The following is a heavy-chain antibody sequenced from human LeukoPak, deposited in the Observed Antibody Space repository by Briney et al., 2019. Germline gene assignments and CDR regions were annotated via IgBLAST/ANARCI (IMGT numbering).Heavy chain of an antibody. Sequence: SETLSLTCAVSGGSISSGNWWSWVRQPPGKGLEWIGEIFHSGSTNYNTSLKSRVTISVDKSKNQFSLKLTSVTATDTAVYYCARGISPGRGWFFDFWGQGTTVTVSS. CDR2: IFHSGST. J-gene: IGHJ3*01. CDR3: ARGISPGRGWFFDF. CDR1: GGSISSGNW. D-gene: IGHD6-19*01. V-gene: IGHV4-4*02.